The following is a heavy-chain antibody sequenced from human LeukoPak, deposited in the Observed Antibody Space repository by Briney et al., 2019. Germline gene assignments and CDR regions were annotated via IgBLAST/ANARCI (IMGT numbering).Heavy chain of an antibody. V-gene: IGHV4-59*11. CDR3: ARLVNYGYSDY. D-gene: IGHD3-22*01. CDR2: IHYDGRT. Sequence: SETLSLTCTVSGGSTSCRYWTWIRQPPGKGLEWIGYIHYDGRTNYNPSFKSRVIISLDTSNNQFPLNLKSVTAADTAAYYCARLVNYGYSDYWGQGTLVTVSS. J-gene: IGHJ4*02. CDR1: GGSTSCRY.